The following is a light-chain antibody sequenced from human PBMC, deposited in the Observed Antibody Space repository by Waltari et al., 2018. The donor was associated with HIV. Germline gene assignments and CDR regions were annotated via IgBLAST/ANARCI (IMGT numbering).Light chain of an antibody. CDR1: NSNGGRNY. V-gene: IGLV1-47*01. Sequence: QSVFTHPPSASEIPGQRVTISCTGGNSNGGRNYVYLYQQVPGTAPKLLIYRDSQRQSGVPDRFTGSKSGTSASLAISGLRSEDEADYYCATWDDSLNGVLFGGGTKLTVL. CDR3: ATWDDSLNGVL. CDR2: RDS. J-gene: IGLJ2*01.